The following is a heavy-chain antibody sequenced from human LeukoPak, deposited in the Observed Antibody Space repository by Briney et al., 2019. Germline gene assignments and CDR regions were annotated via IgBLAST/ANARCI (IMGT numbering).Heavy chain of an antibody. D-gene: IGHD2-15*01. V-gene: IGHV3-7*01. CDR3: ARDVVVVAATLSNYYYYGMDV. CDR2: IEQDGSEK. CDR1: GFTFSSYW. J-gene: IGHJ6*02. Sequence: GGSLRLSCAASGFTFSSYWMSWVRQAPGKGLEWVANIEQDGSEKYYVDSVKGRFTISRDNAKNSLYLQMNSLRAEDTAVYYCARDVVVVAATLSNYYYYGMDVWGQGTTVTVSS.